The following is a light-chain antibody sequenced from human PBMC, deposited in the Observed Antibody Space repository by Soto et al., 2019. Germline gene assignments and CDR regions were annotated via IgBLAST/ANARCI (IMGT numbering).Light chain of an antibody. Sequence: EIVLTQSPATLSLSPGERATLSCRASQSVSRYLAWYQQKPGQAPRLLIYGASSRATGIPDRFSGSGSETDFTLTISRLEPEDFAVYYCQRYGTSLTWTFGQGTKVDI. V-gene: IGKV3-20*01. CDR3: QRYGTSLTWT. J-gene: IGKJ1*01. CDR1: QSVSRY. CDR2: GAS.